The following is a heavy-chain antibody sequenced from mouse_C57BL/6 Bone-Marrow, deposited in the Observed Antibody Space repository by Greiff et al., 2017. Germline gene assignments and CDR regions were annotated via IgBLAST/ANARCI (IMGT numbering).Heavy chain of an antibody. CDR2: INPDSRTI. D-gene: IGHD1-1*01. CDR1: GVDFSRYW. J-gene: IGHJ2*01. Sequence: AAEGVDFSRYWMSWVRRAPGKGLEWIGEINPDSRTINYAPSLKDKFIISRDNAKNTLYLQMSKVRSEDTALYDCARRLTWALYYGSLDYWGQGTTLTVSS. CDR3: ARRLTWALYYGSLDY. V-gene: IGHV4-1*01.